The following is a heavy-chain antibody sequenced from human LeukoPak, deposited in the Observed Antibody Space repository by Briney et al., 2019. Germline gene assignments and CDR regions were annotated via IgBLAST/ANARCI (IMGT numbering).Heavy chain of an antibody. CDR2: IYTSGST. J-gene: IGHJ6*02. D-gene: IGHD2-2*01. Sequence: SETLSLTCTVSGGSISSYYWSWIRQPAGKGLEWIGRIYTSGSTNYNPSLKSRVTMSVDTSKNQFSLKLSSVTAADTAVYYCARVNQLPDYYYYGMDVWGQGTTVTVSS. CDR1: GGSISSYY. V-gene: IGHV4-4*07. CDR3: ARVNQLPDYYYYGMDV.